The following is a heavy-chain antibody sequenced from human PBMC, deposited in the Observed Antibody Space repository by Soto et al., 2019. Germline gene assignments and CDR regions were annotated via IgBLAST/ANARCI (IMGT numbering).Heavy chain of an antibody. CDR3: ARRADYYCYFEN. CDR1: GGSINRSF. CDR2: IYSSGST. J-gene: IGHJ4*02. D-gene: IGHD3-10*01. Sequence: QVQLQESGPGLVKPSETLSLTCSVAGGSINRSFWGWLRQSPGKGLEGIGYIYSSGSTSYNPSLKSRVTMSVDASNNQFYLNLRSVTAADTAVYYCARRADYYCYFENWGQGTLVTVSA. V-gene: IGHV4-4*08.